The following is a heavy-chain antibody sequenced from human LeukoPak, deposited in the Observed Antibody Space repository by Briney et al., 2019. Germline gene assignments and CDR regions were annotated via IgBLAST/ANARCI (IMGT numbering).Heavy chain of an antibody. CDR2: IYSNGGT. V-gene: IGHV4-59*08. J-gene: IGHJ4*02. Sequence: PSETLSLTCSLSSGSISIFYSSWIRHPPGKGLEWIGYIYSNGGTNYNPSLKRRVTMSVDTSKNQCSLNLNSVTAADTAVYYCARHVSGIYGSRGDFDYWGQGTLVTVSS. D-gene: IGHD3-10*01. CDR1: SGSISIFY. CDR3: ARHVSGIYGSRGDFDY.